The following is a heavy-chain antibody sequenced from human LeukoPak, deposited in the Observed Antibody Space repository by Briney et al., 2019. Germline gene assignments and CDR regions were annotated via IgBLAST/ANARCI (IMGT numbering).Heavy chain of an antibody. Sequence: EASVKVSCKASGYTFTGHYMHWARQAPGQGPEWLGWINPNSGDRNSAQKFQGRVTMTRDTSISTVYMELSRLGRDDTAVYYCAREGWDQRDTAAFDHWGQGTLVTVSS. CDR1: GYTFTGHY. CDR2: INPNSGDR. D-gene: IGHD6-19*01. J-gene: IGHJ4*02. CDR3: AREGWDQRDTAAFDH. V-gene: IGHV1-2*02.